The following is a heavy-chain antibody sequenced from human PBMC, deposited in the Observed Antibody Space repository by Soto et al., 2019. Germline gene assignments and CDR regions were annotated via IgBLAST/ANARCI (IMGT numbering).Heavy chain of an antibody. D-gene: IGHD2-2*01. CDR1: GGSISSSNW. CDR3: ARDGHCSSTSCYWHYYYYGMDG. Sequence: SETLSLTCAVSGGSISSSNWWSWVRQPPGKGLEWIGEIYHSGSTNYNPSLKSRVTISVDKSKNQFSLKLSSVTAADTAVYYCARDGHCSSTSCYWHYYYYGMDGWGQGTTVTV. J-gene: IGHJ6*02. CDR2: IYHSGST. V-gene: IGHV4-4*02.